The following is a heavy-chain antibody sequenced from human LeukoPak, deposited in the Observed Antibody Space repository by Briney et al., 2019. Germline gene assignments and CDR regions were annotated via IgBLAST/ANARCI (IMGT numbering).Heavy chain of an antibody. D-gene: IGHD3-16*01. V-gene: IGHV3-23*01. CDR2: ITGSGGGT. CDR1: GGSISSSSYY. Sequence: ETLSLTCTVSGGSISSSSYYWGWIRQPPGKGLEWVSTITGSGGGTYYADSVKGRFTISRDNSKNTLYLQMNRLRAEDTAVYYCAKGRLFYYDHFDCWGQGTLVTVSS. CDR3: AKGRLFYYDHFDC. J-gene: IGHJ4*02.